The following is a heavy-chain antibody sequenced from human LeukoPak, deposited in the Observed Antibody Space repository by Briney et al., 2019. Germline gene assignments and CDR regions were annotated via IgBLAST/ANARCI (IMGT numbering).Heavy chain of an antibody. D-gene: IGHD3-10*01. CDR2: IHYSGKA. Sequence: SSETLSLTCTVSGGSISGYYWTWTRQPPGKGLEWIGQIHYSGKADYNPSLRSRITISVDTSKNQMFLKLNSVTAADTAVYYCARSGPYYYHYMDVWGKGTTVTVSS. V-gene: IGHV4-59*08. CDR1: GGSISGYY. CDR3: ARSGPYYYHYMDV. J-gene: IGHJ6*03.